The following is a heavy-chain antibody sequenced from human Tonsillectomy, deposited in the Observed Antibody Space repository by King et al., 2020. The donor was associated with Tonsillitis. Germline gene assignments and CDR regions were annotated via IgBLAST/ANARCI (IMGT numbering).Heavy chain of an antibody. D-gene: IGHD2-15*01. Sequence: VQLQESGPGLVKPSETLSLTCTVSGGSIKTHYWSWIRQPPGKGLEWIGYIYHSGSTNYNPSLQSRATISVDTSKNQFSLTLNSVTAADTAVYYCARRDAATNLDYWGQGTLVTVSS. CDR1: GGSIKTHY. CDR3: ARRDAATNLDY. J-gene: IGHJ4*02. V-gene: IGHV4-59*11. CDR2: IYHSGST.